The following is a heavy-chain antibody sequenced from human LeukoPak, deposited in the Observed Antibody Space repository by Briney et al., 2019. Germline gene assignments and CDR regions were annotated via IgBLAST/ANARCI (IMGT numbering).Heavy chain of an antibody. CDR3: ARDDHDYGDYVFDY. J-gene: IGHJ4*02. D-gene: IGHD4-17*01. CDR1: GFTLSSYV. V-gene: IGHV3-7*01. Sequence: GGSLRLSCAASGFTLSSYVMSWVRQAPGKGLEWVASINPDGNKKYSADSVKGRFTISRDNAENSLYLQMNSLRAEDTAVYYCARDDHDYGDYVFDYWGQGTLVTVSS. CDR2: INPDGNKK.